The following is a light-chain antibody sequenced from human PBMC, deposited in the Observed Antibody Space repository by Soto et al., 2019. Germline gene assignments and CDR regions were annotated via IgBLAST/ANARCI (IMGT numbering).Light chain of an antibody. Sequence: IQLTQSPSSLSASVLERFTISCRASQDISTHLAWFAQKPGRAPQLLIYAASTLHSGVPSRFSGSGSGTDFTLTISSLQPEDFATYYCQHLNTYPITFGPGTRLEIK. CDR3: QHLNTYPIT. V-gene: IGKV1-9*01. CDR1: QDISTH. CDR2: AAS. J-gene: IGKJ5*01.